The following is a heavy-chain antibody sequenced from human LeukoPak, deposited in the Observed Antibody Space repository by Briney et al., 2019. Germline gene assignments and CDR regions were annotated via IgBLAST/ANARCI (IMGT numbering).Heavy chain of an antibody. Sequence: SSVKVSCQVSGYTLTELSMHWVRQAPGKGRAGVGGFDPEDGETIYAQKFQGRVTMTEDTSTDTAYMELSSLRSEDTAVYYCATALRDCGGDCYPQPLDYWGQGTLVTVSS. V-gene: IGHV1-24*01. CDR3: ATALRDCGGDCYPQPLDY. CDR1: GYTLTELS. D-gene: IGHD2-21*02. CDR2: FDPEDGET. J-gene: IGHJ4*02.